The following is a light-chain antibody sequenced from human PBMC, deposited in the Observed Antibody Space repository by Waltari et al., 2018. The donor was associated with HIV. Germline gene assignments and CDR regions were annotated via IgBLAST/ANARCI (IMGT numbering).Light chain of an antibody. V-gene: IGLV2-23*02. Sequence: QSALTQPASASASPGPSTTIHCTATSSDGGSSNLVSWYQQHPGKAPKLMIYEVSKRPSGVSNRFSGSKSGNSASLTISGLQAEDEADYYCWSYAGSSTVWVFGGGTKLTVL. CDR1: SSDGGSSNL. CDR3: WSYAGSSTVWV. CDR2: EVS. J-gene: IGLJ2*01.